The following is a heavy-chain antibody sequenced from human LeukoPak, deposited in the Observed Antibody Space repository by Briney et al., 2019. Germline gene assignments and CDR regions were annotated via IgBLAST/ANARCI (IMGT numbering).Heavy chain of an antibody. CDR2: ISSSGSTI. CDR3: ARDRPIVVVPAADDPFDI. CDR1: GFTFSSYE. J-gene: IGHJ3*02. D-gene: IGHD2-2*01. Sequence: GGSLRLSCAASGFTFSSYEMNWVRQAPGKGLEWVSYISSSGSTIYYADSVKGRFTISRDNAKNSLYLQMNSLRAEDTAVYYCARDRPIVVVPAADDPFDIWGQGTMVTVSS. V-gene: IGHV3-48*03.